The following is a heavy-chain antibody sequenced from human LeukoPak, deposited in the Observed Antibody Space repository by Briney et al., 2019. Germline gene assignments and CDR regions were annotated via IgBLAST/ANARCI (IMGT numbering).Heavy chain of an antibody. CDR2: ISSSSSYI. Sequence: GGSLRLSCAASGFTFSSYSMNWVRQAPGKGLEWVSSISSSSSYIYYADSVKGRFTISRDNSKNTLSLQMNSLRADDTAIYYLNRSGYRHPYHFESWGQGTLVIVSS. CDR1: GFTFSSYS. D-gene: IGHD3-22*01. J-gene: IGHJ4*02. CDR3: NRSGYRHPYHFES. V-gene: IGHV3-21*04.